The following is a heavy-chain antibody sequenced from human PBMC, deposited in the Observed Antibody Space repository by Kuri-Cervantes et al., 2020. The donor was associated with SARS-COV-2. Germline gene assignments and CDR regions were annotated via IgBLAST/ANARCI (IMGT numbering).Heavy chain of an antibody. J-gene: IGHJ6*03. CDR3: ARDSSSPQLYYYYYYMDV. Sequence: SVKVSCKASGGTFSSNAISWVRQAPGQGLEWMGRIIPIMGTEKFAQKFQGRVTISVDKSTTTAYMELSSLRSEDTAMYYCARDSSSPQLYYYYYYMDVWGKGTTVTVSS. V-gene: IGHV1-69*04. CDR1: GGTFSSNA. CDR2: IIPIMGTE. D-gene: IGHD6-6*01.